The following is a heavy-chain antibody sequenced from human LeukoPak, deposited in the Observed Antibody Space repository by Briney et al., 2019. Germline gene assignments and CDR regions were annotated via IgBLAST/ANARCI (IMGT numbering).Heavy chain of an antibody. D-gene: IGHD3-3*02. CDR2: IYYTGTT. CDR3: ARRGGRSVIGY. J-gene: IGHJ4*02. CDR1: GGSFSGFY. Sequence: SETLSLTCEVYGGSFSGFYWGWIRQSPGKGLEWIGEIYYTGTTNYNPSLKSRVTISIDKSKKQMSLKLSSVTAADTAVYYCARRGGRSVIGYWGPGTLVTVSS. V-gene: IGHV4-34*01.